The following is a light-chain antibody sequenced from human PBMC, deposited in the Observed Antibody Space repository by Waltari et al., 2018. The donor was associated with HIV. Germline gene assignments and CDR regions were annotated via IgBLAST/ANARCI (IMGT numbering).Light chain of an antibody. CDR1: QSVLYSSNNKNY. V-gene: IGKV4-1*01. J-gene: IGKJ4*01. CDR2: WAS. CDR3: QQYYNALPLT. Sequence: DIVMTQSPDSLAVSLGERATINCKSSQSVLYSSNNKNYLAWYQQKPGQPPKLLIYWASTRESGVPDRFSGSGSGTDVTLTISSLQAEDVAVYYCQQYYNALPLTFGGGTKVEIK.